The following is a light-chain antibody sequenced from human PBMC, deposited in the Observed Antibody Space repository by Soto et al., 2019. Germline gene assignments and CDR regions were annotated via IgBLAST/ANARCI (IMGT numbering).Light chain of an antibody. CDR2: DVS. J-gene: IGLJ2*01. Sequence: QSALTQPASVSGSPGQSITISCTGTSSDVGGYNYVSWYQQHPGKAPKLIIYDVSNLPSGVSNPFSGSKSGNTASLTISGRQAEDEADYYCCSYTSSTTLKVFGRGTKLTVL. CDR3: CSYTSSTTLKV. CDR1: SSDVGGYNY. V-gene: IGLV2-14*01.